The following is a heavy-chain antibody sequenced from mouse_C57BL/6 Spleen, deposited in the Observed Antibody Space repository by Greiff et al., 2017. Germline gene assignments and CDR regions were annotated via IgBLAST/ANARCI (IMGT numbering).Heavy chain of an antibody. Sequence: EVKLVESGGGLVKPGGSLKLSCAASGFTFSSYAMSWVRQTPEKRLAWVATISDGGSYTYYPDNVKGRFTISRDNAKNNLYLQMSHLKSEDTAMYYCARDGYYDYDGFAYWGQGTLVTVSA. J-gene: IGHJ3*01. V-gene: IGHV5-4*01. CDR1: GFTFSSYA. D-gene: IGHD2-4*01. CDR3: ARDGYYDYDGFAY. CDR2: ISDGGSYT.